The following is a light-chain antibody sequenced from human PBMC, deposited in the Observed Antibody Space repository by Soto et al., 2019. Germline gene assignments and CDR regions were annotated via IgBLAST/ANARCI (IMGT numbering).Light chain of an antibody. J-gene: IGKJ5*01. CDR3: QQYNNWPPT. V-gene: IGKV3-15*01. CDR1: HSVSSD. Sequence: EIVMTQSPASLSVSPGERATLSCRASHSVSSDLAWYQQKPGQAPRLLIYGASTRAIGIPARFSGSGSGTEFTLTISSLQSEDFAVYYCQQYNNWPPTFGQGTRLEIK. CDR2: GAS.